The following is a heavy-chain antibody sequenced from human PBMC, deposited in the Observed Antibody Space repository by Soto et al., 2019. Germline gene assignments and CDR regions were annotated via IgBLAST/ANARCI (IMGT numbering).Heavy chain of an antibody. CDR1: GFTFSSYA. J-gene: IGHJ4*02. D-gene: IGHD3-9*01. CDR2: ISYDGSNK. CDR3: ARDSAPVLTGCRHYLDY. Sequence: SLRLSCAASGFTFSSYAMHWVRQAPGKGLEWVAVISYDGSNKYYADSVKGRFTISRDNSKNTLYLQMNSLRAEDTAVYYCARDSAPVLTGCRHYLDYWGQGTLFTVSS. V-gene: IGHV3-30-3*01.